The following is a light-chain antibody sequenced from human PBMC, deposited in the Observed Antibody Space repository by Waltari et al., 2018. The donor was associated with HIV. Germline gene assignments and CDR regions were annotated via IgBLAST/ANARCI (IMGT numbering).Light chain of an antibody. J-gene: IGKJ4*01. CDR3: QQYFRIPPT. Sequence: DIVMTQSPDSLPVYLGERATLNCTSSRTILFSSDNRNYVAWYQQKPRQPPELLISWASTRESGVPDRFSGSGSGTDFTLTITRLQAEDVAVYRCQQYFRIPPTFGGGTKVETK. V-gene: IGKV4-1*01. CDR2: WAS. CDR1: RTILFSSDNRNY.